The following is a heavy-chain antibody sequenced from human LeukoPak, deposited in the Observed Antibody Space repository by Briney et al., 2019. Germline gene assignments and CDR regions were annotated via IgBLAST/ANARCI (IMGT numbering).Heavy chain of an antibody. CDR3: ARGLRISAAADY. Sequence: SSIGSSGSYIYYADSVKGRFTISRHNAKNSLYLQMNSLRAEDTAVYYCARGLRISAAADYWGQGTLVTVSS. J-gene: IGHJ4*02. V-gene: IGHV3-21*01. CDR2: IGSSGSYI. D-gene: IGHD6-13*01.